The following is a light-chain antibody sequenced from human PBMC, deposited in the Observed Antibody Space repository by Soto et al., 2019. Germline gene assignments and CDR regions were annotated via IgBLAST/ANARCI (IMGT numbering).Light chain of an antibody. Sequence: DIQMTQSPSSLSASVGDRVTITCRASQSISSYLNWYQQKPGKAPKLLIYAASSLQSGVPSRFSGSGSGTDFTLTISSLQPEDFATYYCQQSYRTPRTFGQGTKREIK. CDR3: QQSYRTPRT. CDR2: AAS. CDR1: QSISSY. V-gene: IGKV1-39*01. J-gene: IGKJ2*01.